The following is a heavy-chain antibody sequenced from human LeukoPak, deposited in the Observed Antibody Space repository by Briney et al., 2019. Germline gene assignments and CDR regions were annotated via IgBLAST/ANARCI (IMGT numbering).Heavy chain of an antibody. CDR3: ARMRTVTTNVYFDY. CDR2: IYHSGST. J-gene: IGHJ4*02. Sequence: SETLSLTCAVSGGSISSGGYPWSWIRQPPGKGLEWIGYIYHSGSTYYNPSLKSRVTISVDRSKNQFSLKLSSVTAADTAVYYCARMRTVTTNVYFDYWGQGTLVTVSS. V-gene: IGHV4-30-2*01. D-gene: IGHD4-17*01. CDR1: GGSISSGGYP.